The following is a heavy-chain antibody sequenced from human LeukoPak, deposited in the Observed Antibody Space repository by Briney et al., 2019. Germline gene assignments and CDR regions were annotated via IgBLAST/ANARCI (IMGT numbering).Heavy chain of an antibody. J-gene: IGHJ6*03. CDR2: IRSDGSNK. CDR3: AREATVVAGTFYYYMDV. V-gene: IGHV3-30*02. Sequence: GGSLRLSCAASGFTFSSYGMHWVRQAPGKGLEWVAFIRSDGSNKYYADSVKGRFTISRDNSKNTLYLQMNSLRAEDTAVYYCAREATVVAGTFYYYMDVWGKGTTVTVS. D-gene: IGHD6-19*01. CDR1: GFTFSSYG.